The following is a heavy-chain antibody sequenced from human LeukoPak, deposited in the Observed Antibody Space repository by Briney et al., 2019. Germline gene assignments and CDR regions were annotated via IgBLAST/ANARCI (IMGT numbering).Heavy chain of an antibody. CDR1: GFTVSINF. CDR2: IYIDGKT. Sequence: GGSLRLSCAASGFTVSINFMSWVRLPPGKGLECVSVIYIDGKTFYAESVKGRFTISRDNAKNTLYLQMNSLRPEDTAVYYCAREGRYDILTAYYPLNNWGQGARVTVSS. CDR3: AREGRYDILTAYYPLNN. D-gene: IGHD3-9*01. V-gene: IGHV3-66*02. J-gene: IGHJ4*02.